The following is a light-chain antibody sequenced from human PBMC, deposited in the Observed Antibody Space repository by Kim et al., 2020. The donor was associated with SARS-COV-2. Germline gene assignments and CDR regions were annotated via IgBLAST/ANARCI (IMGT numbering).Light chain of an antibody. J-gene: IGLJ1*01. CDR1: SSNIGSNY. V-gene: IGLV1-47*02. Sequence: GQGVTISCSGSSSNIGSNYVYWYQQLPGTAPRLVIYTDNQRPSGVPDRFSDSKSGASASLAISGLRSEDEADYYCATWDDSLNTYVFGTGTKVTVL. CDR3: ATWDDSLNTYV. CDR2: TDN.